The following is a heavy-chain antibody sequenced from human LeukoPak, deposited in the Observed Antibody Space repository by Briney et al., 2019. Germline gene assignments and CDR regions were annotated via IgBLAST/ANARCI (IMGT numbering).Heavy chain of an antibody. D-gene: IGHD3-10*01. J-gene: IGHJ5*02. CDR1: SGSISTSNYY. V-gene: IGHV4-39*07. CDR3: ARRVYYGSGRPNWFDP. Sequence: SETLSLTCTVSSGSISTSNYYWSWIRQPPGKGLEWIGEINHSGSTNYNPSLKSRVTISVDTSKNQFSLKLSSVTAADTAVYYCARRVYYGSGRPNWFDPWGQGTLVTVSS. CDR2: INHSGST.